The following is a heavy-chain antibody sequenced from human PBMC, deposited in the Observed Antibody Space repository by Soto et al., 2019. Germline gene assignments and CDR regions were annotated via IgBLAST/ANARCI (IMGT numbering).Heavy chain of an antibody. CDR3: ARDAPGVAPY. J-gene: IGHJ1*01. V-gene: IGHV4-31*03. Sequence: QVQLQESGPGLVKPSQTLSLTCPFSAGSIIDGHTYLNWIRQHPERGLAWMGYINYRGTTNYSPALKSRILLSIDPSKNQFSLRLSSVTAADTDVYYCARDAPGVAPYWGQGTLVTVSS. CDR1: AGSIIDGHTY. D-gene: IGHD2-15*01. CDR2: INYRGTT.